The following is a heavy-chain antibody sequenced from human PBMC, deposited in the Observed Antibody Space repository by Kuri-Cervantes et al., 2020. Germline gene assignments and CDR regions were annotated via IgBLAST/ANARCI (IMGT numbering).Heavy chain of an antibody. V-gene: IGHV3-21*01. CDR1: GFTFSSYS. Sequence: GESLKISCAASGFTFSSYSMNWVRQAPGKGLEWVSSISSSSSYIYYADSVKDRFTISRDNAKNSLYLQMNSLRAEDTAVYYCARANSSSLWYYYYMDVWGKGTTVTVSS. D-gene: IGHD1-1*01. J-gene: IGHJ6*03. CDR2: ISSSSSYI. CDR3: ARANSSSLWYYYYMDV.